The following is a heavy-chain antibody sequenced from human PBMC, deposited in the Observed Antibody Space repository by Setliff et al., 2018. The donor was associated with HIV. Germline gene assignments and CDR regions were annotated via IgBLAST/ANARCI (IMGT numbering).Heavy chain of an antibody. CDR3: AKPDGKYPFDH. J-gene: IGHJ4*02. CDR2: IYYSGST. Sequence: SETLSLTCSVSGYSINTAYYWGWIRQPPGKGLEWIGYIYYSGSTYYNPSLKSRVTISVDTSKNQFSLMLSSVTAADTAVYYCAKPDGKYPFDHWGLGTLVTVSS. CDR1: GYSINTAYY. D-gene: IGHD2-2*01. V-gene: IGHV4-38-2*01.